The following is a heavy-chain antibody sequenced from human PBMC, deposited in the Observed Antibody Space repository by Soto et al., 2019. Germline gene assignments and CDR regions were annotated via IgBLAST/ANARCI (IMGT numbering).Heavy chain of an antibody. V-gene: IGHV4-39*02. CDR3: ARDNSEDGYSPAHFDY. Sequence: ETLSLTCTVSGGSISSSSYYWGWIRQPPGKGLEWIGSIYYSGSTYYNPSLKSRVTISVDTSKNQFSLKLSSVTAADTAVYYCARDNSEDGYSPAHFDYWGQGTLV. D-gene: IGHD5-18*01. CDR2: IYYSGST. J-gene: IGHJ4*02. CDR1: GGSISSSSYY.